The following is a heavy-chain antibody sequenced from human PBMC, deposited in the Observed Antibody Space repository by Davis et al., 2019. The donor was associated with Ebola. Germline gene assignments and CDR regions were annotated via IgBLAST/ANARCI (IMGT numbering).Heavy chain of an antibody. CDR2: INHSGST. Sequence: PSETLSLTCAVYGGSFSGYYWSWIRQPPGKGLEWIGEINHSGSTNYNPSLKSRVTMSVDTSKNQFSLKLSSVTAADTAVYYCARWEHQPLLYVAGKFDYWGQGTLVTVSS. CDR1: GGSFSGYY. D-gene: IGHD2-2*02. J-gene: IGHJ4*02. CDR3: ARWEHQPLLYVAGKFDY. V-gene: IGHV4-34*01.